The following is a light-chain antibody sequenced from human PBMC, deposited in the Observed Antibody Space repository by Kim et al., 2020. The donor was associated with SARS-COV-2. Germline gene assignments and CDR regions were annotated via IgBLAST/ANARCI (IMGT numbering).Light chain of an antibody. CDR3: QRMHYTPWPT. V-gene: IGKV1-39*01. CDR2: AAS. Sequence: DIQMTQSPSSLSASVGDRVTITCRASENIKRYLNWYQHKPGKAPNLLIYAASSLQSGVPSRFRGSGSGTEFTLTISGLQPEDFGTYFCQRMHYTPWPTFGGGTKVDI. CDR1: ENIKRY. J-gene: IGKJ4*01.